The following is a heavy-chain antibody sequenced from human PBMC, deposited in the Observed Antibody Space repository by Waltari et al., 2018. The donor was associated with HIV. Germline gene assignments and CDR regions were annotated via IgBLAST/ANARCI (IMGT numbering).Heavy chain of an antibody. V-gene: IGHV3-21*02. CDR2: IRDNYI. D-gene: IGHD3-22*01. CDR3: AGGQVIVGGWRHYFGMEV. J-gene: IGHJ6*02. CDR1: GFALNTHT. Sequence: EAQVVQSGGGLVKPGGSLRLSCAVSGFALNTHTMNWVRQAPGKGLEWVASIRDNYIFYGGSLEDRCTISRDNAKNSLYLEMNNLRVEDTAVYYCAGGQVIVGGWRHYFGMEVWGQGTTVTVS.